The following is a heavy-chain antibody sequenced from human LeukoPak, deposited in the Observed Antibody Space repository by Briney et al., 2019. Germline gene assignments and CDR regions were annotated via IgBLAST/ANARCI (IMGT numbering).Heavy chain of an antibody. D-gene: IGHD3-10*01. CDR3: AKLAKYFYGSETYYFFEH. J-gene: IGHJ4*02. Sequence: GGSLRLSCAGSGFTLRTYGMHWVRQAPGKGLEWVAYIQYDGSNKQYADSVKGRFSISRDNSENILYLQMNSMRVEDTAGYYCAKLAKYFYGSETYYFFEHWGQGTPVTASS. V-gene: IGHV3-30*02. CDR2: IQYDGSNK. CDR1: GFTLRTYG.